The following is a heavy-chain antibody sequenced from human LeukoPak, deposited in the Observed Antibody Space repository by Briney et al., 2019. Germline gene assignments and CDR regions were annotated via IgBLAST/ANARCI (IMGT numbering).Heavy chain of an antibody. Sequence: ASVKVSCKASGYTFTDLTEYYIHWVRQAPGQGLEWMGWINPNNGGTKYAQKFQGRVTMTRDMSMNTAYMELSSLTSDGTAVYYCARRLGGSSEGYEFWGQGPLVTVSS. CDR2: INPNNGGT. J-gene: IGHJ4*02. CDR3: ARRLGGSSEGYEF. V-gene: IGHV1-2*02. D-gene: IGHD1-26*01. CDR1: GYTFTDLTEYY.